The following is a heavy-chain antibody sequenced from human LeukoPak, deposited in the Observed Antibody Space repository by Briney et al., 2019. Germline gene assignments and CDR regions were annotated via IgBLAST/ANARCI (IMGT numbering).Heavy chain of an antibody. D-gene: IGHD6-13*01. J-gene: IGHJ4*02. Sequence: SETLSLTCAVYGGSFSGYYWSWIRQPPGKGLEWIGEINHSGSTNYNPSLKSRVTISVDTSKNQFSLKLSSVTAADTAVYYCARWNSSSWYQDYWGQGTLVTVSS. V-gene: IGHV4-34*01. CDR1: GGSFSGYY. CDR2: INHSGST. CDR3: ARWNSSSWYQDY.